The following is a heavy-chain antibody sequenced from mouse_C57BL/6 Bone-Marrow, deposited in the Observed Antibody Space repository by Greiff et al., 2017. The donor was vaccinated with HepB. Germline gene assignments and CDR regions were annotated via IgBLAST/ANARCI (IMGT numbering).Heavy chain of an antibody. CDR3: ARGDYDDYDAMDY. V-gene: IGHV1-64*01. CDR2: IHPNSGST. J-gene: IGHJ4*01. D-gene: IGHD2-4*01. CDR1: GYTFTSYW. Sequence: QVQLQQPGAELVKPGASVKLSCKASGYTFTSYWMHWVKQRPGQGLEWIGMIHPNSGSTNYNEKFKSKATLTVDKSSSTAYMQLSSLTSEDSAVYYCARGDYDDYDAMDYWGQGTSVTVSS.